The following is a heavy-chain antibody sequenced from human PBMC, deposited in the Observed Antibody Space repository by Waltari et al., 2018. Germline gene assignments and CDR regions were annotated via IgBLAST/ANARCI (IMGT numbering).Heavy chain of an antibody. D-gene: IGHD2-2*01. V-gene: IGHV1-8*01. CDR1: GYTFTSYD. CDR2: KNPNSGKT. Sequence: QVQLVQSGAEVKKPGASVKVSCKASGYTFTSYDINWVRQATGQGLEWMGWKNPNSGKTGYSKKFQGRVNMTRNTSISTAYKGVSSLRSEETAVYYCARGLTIVVVPAAIQGWFDPWGQGTLVTVSS. CDR3: ARGLTIVVVPAAIQGWFDP. J-gene: IGHJ5*02.